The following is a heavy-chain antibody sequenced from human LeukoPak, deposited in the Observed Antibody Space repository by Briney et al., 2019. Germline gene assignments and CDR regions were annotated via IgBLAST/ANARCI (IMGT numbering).Heavy chain of an antibody. J-gene: IGHJ4*02. Sequence: SVKVSCKASGGTFSSYAISGVRQAPGQGLEWMGEIIPLFGTTNCAQKFQGRVTITADESTSTAYMELSSLRSEDTAVYYCARDRAGYSYGQGGFDYWGQGTLVTVSS. CDR1: GGTFSSYA. CDR3: ARDRAGYSYGQGGFDY. D-gene: IGHD5-18*01. V-gene: IGHV1-69*01. CDR2: IIPLFGTT.